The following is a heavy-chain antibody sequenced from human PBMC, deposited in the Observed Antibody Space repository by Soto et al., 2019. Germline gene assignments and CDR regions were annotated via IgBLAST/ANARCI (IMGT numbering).Heavy chain of an antibody. D-gene: IGHD3-10*01. J-gene: IGHJ5*02. Sequence: PGGSLRLSCAASGFTLNTYAMAWVRQAPGKGLEWVSALSTGGTTYYADSGRGRFTISRDNSRNTLFLQMNTLRGEDTAQYYCAKDKAVATAGRGVFHLWGQGTLVTVSS. CDR1: GFTLNTYA. V-gene: IGHV3-23*01. CDR2: LSTGGTT. CDR3: AKDKAVATAGRGVFHL.